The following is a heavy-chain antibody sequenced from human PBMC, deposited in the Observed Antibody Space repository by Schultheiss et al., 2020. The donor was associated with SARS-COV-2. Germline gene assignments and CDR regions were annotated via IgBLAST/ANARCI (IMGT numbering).Heavy chain of an antibody. CDR1: GFTFDDYA. V-gene: IGHV3-43*02. J-gene: IGHJ4*02. Sequence: GGSLRLSCAASGFTFDDYAMHWVRQAPGKGLEWVSVISGYGGGTNYADSVKGRFTISRDNAKNSLYLQMNSLRAEDTAVYYCARGVGDYWGQGALVTVSS. D-gene: IGHD5/OR15-5a*01. CDR3: ARGVGDY. CDR2: ISGYGGGT.